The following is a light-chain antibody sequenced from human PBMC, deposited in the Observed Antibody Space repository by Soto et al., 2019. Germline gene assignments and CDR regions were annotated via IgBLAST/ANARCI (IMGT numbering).Light chain of an antibody. CDR2: GAS. V-gene: IGKV3-20*01. Sequence: EIVLTQSPGTLSLSPGERATLSCRARQSVSSSYLAWYQQKPGQAPRLLIYGASSRATGIPDRVSGSGSGTDFTLTISTLETQDFAVYYCQQYGSSLSLTFGQGTKVEIK. CDR1: QSVSSSY. J-gene: IGKJ1*01. CDR3: QQYGSSLSLT.